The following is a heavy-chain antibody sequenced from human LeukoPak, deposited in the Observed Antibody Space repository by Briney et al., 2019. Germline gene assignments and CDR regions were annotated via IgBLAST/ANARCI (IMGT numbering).Heavy chain of an antibody. Sequence: GSLRLSCAASGFTFSSYAMSWIRQPPGKGLEWIGSIYYSGSTYYNPSLKSRVTISVDTSKNQFSLKLSSVTAADTAVYYCARDPLSGYSYGYYFDYWGQGTLVTVSS. J-gene: IGHJ4*02. D-gene: IGHD5-18*01. CDR1: GFTFSSYA. V-gene: IGHV4-39*07. CDR3: ARDPLSGYSYGYYFDY. CDR2: IYYSGST.